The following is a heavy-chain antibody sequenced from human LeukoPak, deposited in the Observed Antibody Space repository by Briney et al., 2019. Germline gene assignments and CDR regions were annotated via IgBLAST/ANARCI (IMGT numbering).Heavy chain of an antibody. Sequence: SETLSLTCAVYGGSFSGYYWSWIRQPPGKGLEWIGEINHSGSTNYNPSLKSRVTISVDTSKNQFSLKLSSVTAADTAVYYCAREDIVVVPAAIYWYFDLWGRGTLVTVSS. CDR1: GGSFSGYY. J-gene: IGHJ2*01. D-gene: IGHD2-2*01. CDR3: AREDIVVVPAAIYWYFDL. V-gene: IGHV4-34*01. CDR2: INHSGST.